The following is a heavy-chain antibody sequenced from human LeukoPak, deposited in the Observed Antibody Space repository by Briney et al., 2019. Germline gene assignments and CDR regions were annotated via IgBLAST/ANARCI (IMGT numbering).Heavy chain of an antibody. J-gene: IGHJ3*02. D-gene: IGHD4-17*01. Sequence: GGSLRLSCAASGFTFSTYALSWVRQAPGKGLKWVSAISPGGDRTYYADSVKGRFATSRDNSKNTPYLQMNSLRAEDTAVYYCAKGFHGHYGDFFDIWGQGTMVTVSS. CDR3: AKGFHGHYGDFFDI. CDR1: GFTFSTYA. V-gene: IGHV3-23*01. CDR2: ISPGGDRT.